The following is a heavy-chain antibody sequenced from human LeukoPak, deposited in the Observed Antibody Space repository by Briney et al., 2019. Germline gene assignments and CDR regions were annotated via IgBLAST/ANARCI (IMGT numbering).Heavy chain of an antibody. CDR3: AASRGRGSYYLYYYGMDV. CDR1: GFTFSSYA. CDR2: ISSNGGST. V-gene: IGHV3-64*01. Sequence: GGSLRLSCAASGFTFSSYAMHWVRQAPGKGLEYVSAISSNGGSTYYANSVKGRFTISRDNSKNTLYLQMGSLRAEDMAVYYCAASRGRGSYYLYYYGMDVWGQGTTVTVSS. J-gene: IGHJ6*02. D-gene: IGHD1-26*01.